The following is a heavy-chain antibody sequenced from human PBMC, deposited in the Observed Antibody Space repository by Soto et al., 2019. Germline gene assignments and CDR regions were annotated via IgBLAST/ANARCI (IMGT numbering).Heavy chain of an antibody. CDR3: ARESEDITSNFDY. J-gene: IGHJ4*02. V-gene: IGHV3-21*06. CDR2: ISSTTNYI. Sequence: GGALILSCAASGFTFTRYSMNWFRQAPGKGLEWVSSISSTTNYIYYGDSMRGRFTISRDNAKNSLYLEMNSLRAEDTAVYDFARESEDITSNFDYWGQATLVTVTS. CDR1: GFTFTRYS.